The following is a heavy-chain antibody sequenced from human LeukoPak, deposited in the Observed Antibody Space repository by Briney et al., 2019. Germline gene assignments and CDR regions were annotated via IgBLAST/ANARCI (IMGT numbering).Heavy chain of an antibody. CDR2: FHPEDGET. CDR3: ARVPGLGYCSSTSCPNGMDV. D-gene: IGHD2-2*01. Sequence: GASEKVSCKVSGYILSALSMHWVRQTPGKGLEWMGGFHPEDGETIYAQKFQGRVTMTEDTSTDTPYMELSSLRSEDTAVYYCARVPGLGYCSSTSCPNGMDVWGQGTTVTVSS. CDR1: GYILSALS. V-gene: IGHV1-24*01. J-gene: IGHJ6*01.